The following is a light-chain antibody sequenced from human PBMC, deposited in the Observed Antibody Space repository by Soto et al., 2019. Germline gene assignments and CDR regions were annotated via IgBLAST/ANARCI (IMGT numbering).Light chain of an antibody. J-gene: IGKJ1*01. CDR3: HQYGSSSWT. V-gene: IGKV3-20*01. CDR2: GAS. Sequence: EIVLTQSPGTLSLSPGERATLFCRASQSVSSSYLAWYQQKPGQAPRLLIYGASSRATGIPDRFSGSGSGTDFTITISRLEPEDFAVYYWHQYGSSSWTFGKGTKMEIK. CDR1: QSVSSSY.